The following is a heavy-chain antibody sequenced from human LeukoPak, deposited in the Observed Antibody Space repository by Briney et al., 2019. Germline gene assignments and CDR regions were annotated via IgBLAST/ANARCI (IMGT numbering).Heavy chain of an antibody. J-gene: IGHJ4*02. CDR2: IYYSGST. Sequence: PSETLSLTCTVSGDSINSSTYYWGWIRQPPGKGLEWIGSIYYSGSTYYNPSLKSRVTISVDTSKNQFSLKLRSVSDADTAVYYCARQGDFWSGYPSDYWGQGTLVTVSS. V-gene: IGHV4-39*01. CDR3: ARQGDFWSGYPSDY. D-gene: IGHD3-3*01. CDR1: GDSINSSTYY.